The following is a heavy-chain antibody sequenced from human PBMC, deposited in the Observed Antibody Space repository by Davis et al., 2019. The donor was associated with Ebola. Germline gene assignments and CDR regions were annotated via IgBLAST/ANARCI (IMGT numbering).Heavy chain of an antibody. CDR2: TNSDGSIT. J-gene: IGHJ4*02. D-gene: IGHD6-19*01. V-gene: IGHV3-74*01. Sequence: PGGSLRLSCAASGFTFSSNWMHWVRQAPGKGLVWVSRTNSDGSITSYADSVKGRFTISRDNAKNTLYLQMNSLRAEDTAVYYCAKGDNSGWYGVDYWGQGTLVTVSS. CDR1: GFTFSSNW. CDR3: AKGDNSGWYGVDY.